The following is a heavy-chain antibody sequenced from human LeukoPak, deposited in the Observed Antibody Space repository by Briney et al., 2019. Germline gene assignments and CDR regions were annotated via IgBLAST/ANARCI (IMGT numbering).Heavy chain of an antibody. Sequence: PSETLSLTCTVSGGSISNYYWTWIRQPPGKGLEWIGYIYSSGNTNYNPSLNSRVTISLDTSKNQFSLILRSLTAADTAVYYCARRYTASPGERFDYWGQGTLVSVCS. CDR2: IYSSGNT. CDR3: ARRYTASPGERFDY. CDR1: GGSISNYY. V-gene: IGHV4-59*08. J-gene: IGHJ4*02. D-gene: IGHD2-2*02.